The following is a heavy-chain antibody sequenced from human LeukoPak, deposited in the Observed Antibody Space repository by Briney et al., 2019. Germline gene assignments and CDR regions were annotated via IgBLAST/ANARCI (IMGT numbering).Heavy chain of an antibody. D-gene: IGHD3/OR15-3a*01. CDR1: GGSLNSYY. V-gene: IGHV4-59*01. Sequence: SETLSLTCTVSGGSLNSYYWSWIRQPPGKGMEWIGDIYYSGSTNYNPSLKSRVTISVDTSKNQFSLKLSSVTAADTAVYYCARGIAGDWGNWFDPWGQGTLVTVSS. CDR2: IYYSGST. CDR3: ARGIAGDWGNWFDP. J-gene: IGHJ5*02.